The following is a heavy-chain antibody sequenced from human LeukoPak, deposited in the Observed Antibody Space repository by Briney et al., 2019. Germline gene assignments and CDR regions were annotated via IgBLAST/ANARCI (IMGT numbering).Heavy chain of an antibody. CDR2: INTGNGNP. D-gene: IGHD5-24*01. CDR1: GYTFTSYA. Sequence: GASVKVSCKASGYTFTSYAMNWVRQAPGQGLEWMGWINTGNGNPTYAQGFTGRFVFSLDTSVSTAYLQISSLKAEDTAMYYCARLKDGYNWNIDYWGQGTLVTVSS. CDR3: ARLKDGYNWNIDY. V-gene: IGHV7-4-1*02. J-gene: IGHJ4*02.